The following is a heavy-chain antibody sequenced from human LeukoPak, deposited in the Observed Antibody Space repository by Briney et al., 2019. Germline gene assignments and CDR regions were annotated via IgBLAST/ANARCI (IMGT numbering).Heavy chain of an antibody. CDR3: ARDLGDYYYGMDV. J-gene: IGHJ6*02. Sequence: ASVKVSCKASGYTFTSYGISWVRQAPGQGLEWMGWISAYNDNTKHAQKLQGRGFMTTDTSTRTAYMEMRSLRSDDTAVYYCARDLGDYYYGMDVWGQGTTVSVSS. CDR1: GYTFTSYG. CDR2: ISAYNDNT. V-gene: IGHV1-18*01.